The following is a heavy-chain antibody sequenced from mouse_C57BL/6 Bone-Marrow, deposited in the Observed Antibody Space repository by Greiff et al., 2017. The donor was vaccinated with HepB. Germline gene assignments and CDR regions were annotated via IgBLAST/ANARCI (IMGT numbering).Heavy chain of an antibody. CDR3: ARSKSLITTVVAPFAY. CDR1: GYTFTSYW. V-gene: IGHV1-69*01. J-gene: IGHJ3*01. CDR2: IDPSDSYT. D-gene: IGHD1-1*01. Sequence: VQLQQPGAELVMPGASVKLSCKASGYTFTSYWMHWVKQRPGQGLEWIGEIDPSDSYTNYNQKFKGKSTLTVDKSSSTAYMQLSSLTSEDSAVYYCARSKSLITTVVAPFAYWGQGTLVTVSA.